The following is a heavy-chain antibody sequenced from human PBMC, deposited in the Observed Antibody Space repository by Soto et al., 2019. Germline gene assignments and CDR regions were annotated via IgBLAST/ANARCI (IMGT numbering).Heavy chain of an antibody. V-gene: IGHV1-18*01. J-gene: IGHJ6*02. Sequence: QVQLVQSGAEVKKPGASVKVSCKASGYSFTSYGISWVRQAPGQGLEWMGWISAYNGNTNYAQKLQGRVTMSTDTSTSTAYMELRSLRSDDTAVSYCARGNWNYNYYYGMDVWGQGTTVTVSS. CDR3: ARGNWNYNYYYGMDV. D-gene: IGHD1-20*01. CDR1: GYSFTSYG. CDR2: ISAYNGNT.